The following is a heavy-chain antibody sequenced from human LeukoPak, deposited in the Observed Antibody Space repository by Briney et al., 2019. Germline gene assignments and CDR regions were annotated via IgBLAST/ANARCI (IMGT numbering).Heavy chain of an antibody. J-gene: IGHJ4*02. V-gene: IGHV3-23*01. CDR1: GFTFRSYA. Sequence: PGGSLRLSCAASGFTFRSYAMSWVPQAPGKGLEWVSAISGSGGSTYYADSVKGRFPVSRDNSKNTLYMQMNSLRAEDTAVYYCAKDTSMVRGVISYYFDYWGQGTLVTVSS. D-gene: IGHD3-10*01. CDR2: ISGSGGST. CDR3: AKDTSMVRGVISYYFDY.